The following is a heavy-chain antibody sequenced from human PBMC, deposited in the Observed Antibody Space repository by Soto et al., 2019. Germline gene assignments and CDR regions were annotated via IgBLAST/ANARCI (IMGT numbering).Heavy chain of an antibody. J-gene: IGHJ1*01. CDR3: ARDTGYSSGWYGGFQH. Sequence: SVKVSCKAAGGTFSSYAISWVRQAPGQGLEWMGGIIPIFGTANYAQKFQGRVTITADKSTSTAYMELSSLRSEDTAVYYCARDTGYSSGWYGGFQHWGPGTLITVYS. V-gene: IGHV1-69*06. CDR2: IIPIFGTA. D-gene: IGHD6-19*01. CDR1: GGTFSSYA.